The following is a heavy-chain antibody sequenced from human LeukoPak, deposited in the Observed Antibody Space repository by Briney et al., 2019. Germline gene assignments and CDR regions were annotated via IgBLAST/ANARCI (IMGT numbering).Heavy chain of an antibody. V-gene: IGHV4-59*01. CDR1: GGSINNYY. D-gene: IGHD6-13*01. Sequence: SETLSLTCTVSGGSINNYYWSWIRQPPGKGLEWIGYIQYGGRTYYSPSLKSRVTISMDLSKIQFSLKMSSVTAADTAVYYCARGWRRIAAAGQIYYFDYWGQGTLVTVSS. CDR3: ARGWRRIAAAGQIYYFDY. J-gene: IGHJ4*02. CDR2: IQYGGRT.